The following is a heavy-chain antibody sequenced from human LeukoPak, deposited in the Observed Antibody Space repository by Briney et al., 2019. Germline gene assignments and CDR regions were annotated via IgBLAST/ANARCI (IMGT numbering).Heavy chain of an antibody. CDR1: GGSMSGYY. J-gene: IGHJ4*02. D-gene: IGHD1-14*01. CDR2: IYYSGST. V-gene: IGHV4-31*03. CDR3: ARENRGATHHLDY. Sequence: SETLSLTCTVSGGSMSGYYWSWIRQHPGKGLEWIGYIYYSGSTYYNPSLKSRVTISVDTSKNQFSLKLSSVTAADTAVYYCARENRGATHHLDYWGQGTLVTVSS.